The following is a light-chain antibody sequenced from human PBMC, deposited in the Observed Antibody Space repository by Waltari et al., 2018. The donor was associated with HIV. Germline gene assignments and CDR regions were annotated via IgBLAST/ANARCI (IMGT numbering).Light chain of an antibody. CDR3: QQRSDWPLT. V-gene: IGKV3-11*01. CDR1: QSISGY. Sequence: EIVFTQSPPTLSLSPGERATLSCRASQSISGYLAWYQQKPGQAPRLLIYDASNRATGIPARSSGSGSGTDFTLTISSLEPEDFAVYDCQQRSDWPLTFGGGTKVEIK. CDR2: DAS. J-gene: IGKJ4*01.